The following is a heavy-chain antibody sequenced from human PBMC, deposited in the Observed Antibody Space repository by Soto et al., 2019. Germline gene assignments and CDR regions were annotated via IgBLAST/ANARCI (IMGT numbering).Heavy chain of an antibody. CDR3: ARGRDQPPVGLSLDS. CDR2: IIPMFGTP. CDR1: GDAFTNYI. Sequence: QVQLVQSGAEVKKPASSGKVSCKASGDAFTNYIFDWVRQAPGQGLEWMGGIIPMFGTPKYAQTFQDRVTISADVSTGTAYLELTSLRVDDTAVYYCARGRDQPPVGLSLDSWGEGTRVTVSS. J-gene: IGHJ4*02. D-gene: IGHD1-26*01. V-gene: IGHV1-69*01.